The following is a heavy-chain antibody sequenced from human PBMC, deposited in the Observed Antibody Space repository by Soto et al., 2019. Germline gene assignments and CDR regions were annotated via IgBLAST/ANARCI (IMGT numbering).Heavy chain of an antibody. D-gene: IGHD2-8*01. CDR2: IWYHGGNE. J-gene: IGHJ3*02. Sequence: QVQLVESGGGVVQPGRSLRLSCAVSGFTFSDFGMHWIRQAPGKGLEWVALIWYHGGNEEYADSVKGRFSISRDNSKNTLYLQMDSLRAEDTAVYYCARRGCVKGVCYNSYDMWGQGTMVTVSS. CDR1: GFTFSDFG. CDR3: ARRGCVKGVCYNSYDM. V-gene: IGHV3-33*03.